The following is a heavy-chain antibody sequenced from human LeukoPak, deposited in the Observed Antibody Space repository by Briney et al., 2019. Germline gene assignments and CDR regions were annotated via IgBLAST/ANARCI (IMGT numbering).Heavy chain of an antibody. V-gene: IGHV1-8*01. Sequence: ASVKVSCKASGYTFTSYDINWVRQAAGQGLEWTGWMNPNSGNTGYAQKFQGRVTMTKNTSITTAYMDLSSLRSEGTAVYYCARALSWTTESYYYMDVWGKGTTVTVSS. CDR3: ARALSWTTESYYYMDV. CDR2: MNPNSGNT. D-gene: IGHD3/OR15-3a*01. J-gene: IGHJ6*03. CDR1: GYTFTSYD.